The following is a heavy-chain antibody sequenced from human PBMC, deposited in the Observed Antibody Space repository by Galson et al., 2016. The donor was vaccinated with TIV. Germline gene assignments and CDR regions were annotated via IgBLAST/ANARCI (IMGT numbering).Heavy chain of an antibody. Sequence: LRLSCAASGFTFRSYGMHWVRQAPGKGLEWVAGMWYDGSHKKNADSVKGRFTISRDHAKSTLFLQMNSLRYEDTAVYYCAREFRDYFFDYWGQGTLVTVSA. CDR1: GFTFRSYG. J-gene: IGHJ4*02. CDR2: MWYDGSHK. D-gene: IGHD2-21*01. V-gene: IGHV3-33*01. CDR3: AREFRDYFFDY.